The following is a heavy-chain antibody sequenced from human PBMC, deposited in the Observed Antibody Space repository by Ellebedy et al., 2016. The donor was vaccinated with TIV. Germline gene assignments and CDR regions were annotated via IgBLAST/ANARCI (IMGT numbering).Heavy chain of an antibody. V-gene: IGHV1-46*01. CDR1: GYTFTNYY. CDR3: ARAYYDILTGYVVPGFDY. D-gene: IGHD3-9*01. J-gene: IGHJ4*02. Sequence: AASVKVSCKASGYTFTNYYMHWVRQAPGQGLEWMGIINPSGNSKNYAQKFQGRVTMTRDTSTSTVYMELSSLRSEDTAVYYCARAYYDILTGYVVPGFDYWGQGTLVTVSS. CDR2: INPSGNSK.